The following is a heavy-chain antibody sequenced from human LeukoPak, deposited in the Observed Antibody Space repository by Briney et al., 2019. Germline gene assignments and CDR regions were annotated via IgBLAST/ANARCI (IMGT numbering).Heavy chain of an antibody. CDR3: ASYDSSGYYYGY. V-gene: IGHV1-8*02. CDR1: GYTFTGYY. CDR2: MNPNSGNT. J-gene: IGHJ4*02. D-gene: IGHD3-22*01. Sequence: ASVKVSCKASGYTFTGYYMHWVRQAPGQGLEWMGWMNPNSGNTGYAQKFQGRVTMTRNTSISTAYMELSSLRSEDTAVYYCASYDSSGYYYGYWGQGTLVTVSS.